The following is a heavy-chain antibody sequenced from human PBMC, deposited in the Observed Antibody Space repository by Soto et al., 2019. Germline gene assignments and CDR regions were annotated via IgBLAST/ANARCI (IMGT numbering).Heavy chain of an antibody. J-gene: IGHJ6*02. Sequence: GESLKISCEVSGYSFANYWISWVRQMPGQGLQWLGTIDPSDSYTNYSPSFQGHVTISADKSISTAYLQWSSLKASDTAMYYCARRGARPSYYYYGMDVWGQGTTVTVSS. CDR3: ARRGARPSYYYYGMDV. CDR2: IDPSDSYT. CDR1: GYSFANYW. V-gene: IGHV5-10-1*01. D-gene: IGHD6-6*01.